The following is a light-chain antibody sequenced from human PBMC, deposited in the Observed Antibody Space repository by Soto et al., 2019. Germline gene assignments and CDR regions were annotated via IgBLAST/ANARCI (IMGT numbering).Light chain of an antibody. V-gene: IGLV1-44*01. CDR1: SSNIGTSS. J-gene: IGLJ1*01. Sequence: QSLLTQPHSASGTPGQRVTISCSGSSSNIGTSSVHWFQQLPGTAPKLLISTTNQRPSGVPERFSGSKSGTSASLAISGLQSEDEADYYCAAWDDILNGHVFGTGTKVTVL. CDR2: TTN. CDR3: AAWDDILNGHV.